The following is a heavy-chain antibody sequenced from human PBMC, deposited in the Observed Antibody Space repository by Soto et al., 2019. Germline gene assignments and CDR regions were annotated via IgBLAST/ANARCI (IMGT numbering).Heavy chain of an antibody. D-gene: IGHD1-7*01. V-gene: IGHV6-1*01. CDR1: GDSVSSNSAA. J-gene: IGHJ6*02. Sequence: SQTLSLTCAISGDSVSSNSAAWNWIRQSPSRGLEWLGRTYYRSKWYNDYAVSVKSRITINPDTAKNQFSLQLNSVTTEDTAVYYCARVPGTLSHDYYYYGMDVWGQGTTVTVSS. CDR2: TYYRSKWYN. CDR3: ARVPGTLSHDYYYYGMDV.